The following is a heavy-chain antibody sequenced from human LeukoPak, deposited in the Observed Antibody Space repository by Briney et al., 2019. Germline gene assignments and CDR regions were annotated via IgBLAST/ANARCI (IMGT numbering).Heavy chain of an antibody. D-gene: IGHD2/OR15-2a*01. J-gene: IGHJ4*01. Sequence: ETLSLTCTVSGGSISSGGYYWSWVRQAPGKGLEWVSGFSETNSGIYYADSVKGRFTISRDNSRNTLYLQMNSLGVEDTAIYFCAKVVQTGNSMFDYWGQGALVTVSS. CDR2: FSETNSGI. V-gene: IGHV3-23*01. CDR3: AKVVQTGNSMFDY. CDR1: GGSISSGGYY.